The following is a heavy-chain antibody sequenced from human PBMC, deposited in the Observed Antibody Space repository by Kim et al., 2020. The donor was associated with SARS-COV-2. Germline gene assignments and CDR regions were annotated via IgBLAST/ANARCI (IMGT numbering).Heavy chain of an antibody. V-gene: IGHV4-4*07. J-gene: IGHJ4*02. CDR2: IYTSGST. D-gene: IGHD6-19*01. CDR1: GGSISSYY. Sequence: SETLSLTCTVSGGSISSYYWSWIRQPAGKGLEWIGRIYTSGSTNYNPSLKSRVTMPVDTSKNQFSLKLSSVTAADTAVYYCATQFRSVAFDYWGQGTLVTVSS. CDR3: ATQFRSVAFDY.